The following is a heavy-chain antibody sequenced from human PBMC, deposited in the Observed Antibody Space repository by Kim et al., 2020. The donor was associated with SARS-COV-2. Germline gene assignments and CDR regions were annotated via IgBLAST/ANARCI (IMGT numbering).Heavy chain of an antibody. J-gene: IGHJ4*02. Sequence: GGSLRLSCAASGFTFSSYGIHWVRQAPGKGLEWVAVIWYDGSNKYYADSVKGRFTISRDNSKNTLYLQMNSLRAEDTAVYYCARDRRDSSGYYWAPQEYCFDYWGQGTLVTVSS. CDR1: GFTFSSYG. CDR3: ARDRRDSSGYYWAPQEYCFDY. V-gene: IGHV3-33*01. CDR2: IWYDGSNK. D-gene: IGHD3-22*01.